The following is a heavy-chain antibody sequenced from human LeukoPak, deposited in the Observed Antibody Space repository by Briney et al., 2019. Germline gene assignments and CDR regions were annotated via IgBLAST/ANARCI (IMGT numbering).Heavy chain of an antibody. CDR3: AREIAVAGTTDYYCYMDV. J-gene: IGHJ6*03. D-gene: IGHD6-19*01. CDR1: GGTFSSYA. V-gene: IGHV1-69*13. CDR2: IIPIFGTA. Sequence: GASVKVSCKASGGTFSSYAISWVRQAPGQGLEWMGGIIPIFGTANYAQKFQGRVTITADGSTSTAYMELSSLRSEDTAVYYCAREIAVAGTTDYYCYMDVWGKGTTVTVSS.